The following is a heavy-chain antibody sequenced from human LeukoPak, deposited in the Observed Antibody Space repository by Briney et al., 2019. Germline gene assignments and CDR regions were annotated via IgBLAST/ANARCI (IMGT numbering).Heavy chain of an antibody. Sequence: PGGSLRLSCAASGFTFSNFAMHWVRQAPGKGLEGVAVISFDESNKYYADSVKGRFTISRDNSNNTLYLEMYSLRAEDTAIYYCVVGATQGDYWGQGTLVTVSS. CDR2: ISFDESNK. D-gene: IGHD1-26*01. CDR1: GFTFSNFA. CDR3: VVGATQGDY. V-gene: IGHV3-30-3*01. J-gene: IGHJ4*02.